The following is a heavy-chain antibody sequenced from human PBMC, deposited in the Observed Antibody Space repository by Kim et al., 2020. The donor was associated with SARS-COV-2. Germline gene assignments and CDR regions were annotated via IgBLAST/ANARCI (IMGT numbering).Heavy chain of an antibody. J-gene: IGHJ4*02. V-gene: IGHV3-23*01. CDR2: ST. Sequence: STFYADSVEGRLIITRDNSKNTLYLQMNSLSAEDTAVYYCVKGAAGNFDSWGPGTLVTVSS. D-gene: IGHD6-19*01. CDR3: VKGAAGNFDS.